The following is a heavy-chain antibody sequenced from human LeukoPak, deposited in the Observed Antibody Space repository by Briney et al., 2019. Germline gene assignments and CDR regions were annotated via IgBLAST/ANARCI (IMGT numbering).Heavy chain of an antibody. D-gene: IGHD3-10*01. J-gene: IGHJ4*02. CDR3: VKDWGSYFASGSSYFDY. CDR2: TSHDGSYK. Sequence: PGGSLRLSCAVSGFRFSTYGVHWVRQAPGKGLEWVAVTSHDGSYKYYASSVKGRFTISRDNSKNTLYLQMNSLRGDDTAVYYCVKDWGSYFASGSSYFDYWGQGTLVTVSS. V-gene: IGHV3-30*18. CDR1: GFRFSTYG.